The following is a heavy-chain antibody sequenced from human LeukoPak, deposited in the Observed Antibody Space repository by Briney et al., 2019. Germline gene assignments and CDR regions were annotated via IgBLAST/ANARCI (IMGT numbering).Heavy chain of an antibody. CDR1: GYTFTSYG. J-gene: IGHJ4*02. V-gene: IGHV1-18*01. CDR3: AWGMGSYYYDSSGYYFDY. CDR2: ISAYNGNT. D-gene: IGHD3-22*01. Sequence: ASVKVSCKASGYTFTSYGISWVRQAPGQGLEWMGWISAYNGNTNYAQKLQGRVTMTTDTSTSTAYMELRSLRSDDTAVYYCAWGMGSYYYDSSGYYFDYWGQGTLVTVSS.